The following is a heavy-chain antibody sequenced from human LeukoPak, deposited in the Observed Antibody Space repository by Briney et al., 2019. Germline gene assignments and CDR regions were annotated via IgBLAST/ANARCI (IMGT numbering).Heavy chain of an antibody. Sequence: ASVKVSCKASGYTFTSHWMHWVQQVPGQGLEWMGVINPNGGSTAYAQKFQGRVTLTRDTATTTDYMELSSLRSEDTAVYYCARDSSSSRSWWFDPWGQGTLVIVSS. J-gene: IGHJ5*02. V-gene: IGHV1-46*01. CDR1: GYTFTSHW. CDR3: ARDSSSSRSWWFDP. CDR2: INPNGGST. D-gene: IGHD6-13*01.